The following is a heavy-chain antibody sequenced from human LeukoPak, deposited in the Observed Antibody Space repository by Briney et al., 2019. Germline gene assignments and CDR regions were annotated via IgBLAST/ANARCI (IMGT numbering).Heavy chain of an antibody. Sequence: SSETLSLTCTISSGPISSRGHYWGWIRQPPGKGREWIGNIYHDGTSNYSPSLKSRVTISVDTSKRRGPLKLASVTAADTAIYSCARARGWWAFDSRGQGTLVSVSS. CDR2: IYHDGTS. CDR1: SGPISSRGHY. V-gene: IGHV4-39*06. D-gene: IGHD2-8*02. CDR3: ARARGWWAFDS. J-gene: IGHJ4*02.